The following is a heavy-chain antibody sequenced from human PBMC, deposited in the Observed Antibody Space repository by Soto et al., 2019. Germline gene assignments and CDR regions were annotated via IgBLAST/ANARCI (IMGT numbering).Heavy chain of an antibody. CDR1: GGTFSSYA. V-gene: IGHV1-69*13. CDR3: AREPGGYSLYPFDI. D-gene: IGHD5-18*01. Sequence: EASVKVSCKASGGTFSSYAISWVRQAPGQGLEWMGGIIPIFGTANYAQKFQGRVTITADESTSTAYMELSSLRSEDTAVYYCAREPGGYSLYPFDIWGQGTMVTVSS. J-gene: IGHJ3*02. CDR2: IIPIFGTA.